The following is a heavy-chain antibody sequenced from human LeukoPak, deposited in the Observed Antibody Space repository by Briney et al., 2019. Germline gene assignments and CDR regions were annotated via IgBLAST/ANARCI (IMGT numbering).Heavy chain of an antibody. CDR2: INPSGGST. V-gene: IGHV1-46*01. CDR1: GYTFTSYY. J-gene: IGHJ6*02. Sequence: ASVKVSCKASGYTFTSYYMHWVRQAPGQGLEWMGIINPSGGSTSYAQKFQGRVTMTRDTSTSTVYMELSSLRSEDTAVHYCARDRPTVKDYYYGMDVWGQGTTVTVSS. D-gene: IGHD4-11*01. CDR3: ARDRPTVKDYYYGMDV.